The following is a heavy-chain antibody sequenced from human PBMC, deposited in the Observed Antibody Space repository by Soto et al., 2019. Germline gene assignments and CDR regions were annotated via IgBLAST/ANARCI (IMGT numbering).Heavy chain of an antibody. Sequence: GASVKVSCKASGFGLINYGFTWVRQAPGQGLEWMGWISAYNGNTIYAQNLQGRLTMTRDTSTSTAYTELRSLRSDDTAVYYCARMGVNTSVYYYTMDVWGQGTKVTVSS. CDR3: ARMGVNTSVYYYTMDV. CDR1: GFGLINYG. V-gene: IGHV1-18*04. CDR2: ISAYNGNT. D-gene: IGHD4-4*01. J-gene: IGHJ6*02.